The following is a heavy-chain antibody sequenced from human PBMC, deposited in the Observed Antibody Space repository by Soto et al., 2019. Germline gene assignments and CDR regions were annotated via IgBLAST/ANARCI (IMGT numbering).Heavy chain of an antibody. CDR2: TIPVFGTS. J-gene: IGHJ4*02. D-gene: IGHD1-1*01. CDR1: GGTFSSYG. V-gene: IGHV1-69*13. CDR3: ARAIGNQIDY. Sequence: GASVKVSCKASGGTFSSYGINWVRQAPGQGLEWMGGTIPVFGTSNYAQKFQGRPTLTADESTSTAYMELISLRPEDTAVYYCARAIGNQIDYWGLGTLVTVSS.